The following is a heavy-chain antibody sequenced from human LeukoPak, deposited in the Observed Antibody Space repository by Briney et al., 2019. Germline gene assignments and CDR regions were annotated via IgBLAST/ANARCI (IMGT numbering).Heavy chain of an antibody. D-gene: IGHD5-12*01. J-gene: IGHJ4*02. V-gene: IGHV3-23*01. CDR1: GFTFRSNA. Sequence: GGSLRLSCEASGFTFRSNAMSWVRQAPGKGLEWVSGISPGGGPTYYADSVKGRFTISRDDSKNTLYLQMKNLRAEDTAVYYCAKDGAWLRFDDWGQGILVTVSS. CDR3: AKDGAWLRFDD. CDR2: ISPGGGPT.